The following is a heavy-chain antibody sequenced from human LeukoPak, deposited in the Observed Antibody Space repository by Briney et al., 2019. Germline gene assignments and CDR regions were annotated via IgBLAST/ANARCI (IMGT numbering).Heavy chain of an antibody. Sequence: GGSLRLSCAASGFTFSSYEMNWVRQAPGKGLEWVSYISSSGSTIYYADSAKGRFTISRDNAKNSLYLQMNSLRAEDTAVYYCARDKPALQYYYGSGSYYKFDYWGQGTLVTVSS. V-gene: IGHV3-48*03. CDR2: ISSSGSTI. CDR1: GFTFSSYE. CDR3: ARDKPALQYYYGSGSYYKFDY. J-gene: IGHJ4*02. D-gene: IGHD3-10*01.